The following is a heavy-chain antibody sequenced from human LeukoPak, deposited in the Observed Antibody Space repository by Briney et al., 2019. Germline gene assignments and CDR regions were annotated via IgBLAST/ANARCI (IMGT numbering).Heavy chain of an antibody. J-gene: IGHJ3*02. CDR2: IYTSGST. Sequence: SETLSLTCTVSGGSISSYYWSWIRQPPGKGLEWIGYIYTSGSTNYNPSLKSRVTMSVDTSKKQFSLKLSSVTAADTAVYYCARDSSSFHDAFDIWGQGTMVTVSS. CDR1: GGSISSYY. CDR3: ARDSSSFHDAFDI. V-gene: IGHV4-4*08. D-gene: IGHD6-13*01.